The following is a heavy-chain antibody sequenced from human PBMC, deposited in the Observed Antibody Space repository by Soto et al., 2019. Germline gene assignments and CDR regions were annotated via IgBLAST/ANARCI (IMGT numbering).Heavy chain of an antibody. D-gene: IGHD3-3*01. CDR1: GYTFTSYY. CDR3: ARDRVVTYRTKYNWFDP. Sequence: ASVKVSCKASGYTFTSYYMHWVRQAPGQGLEWMGIINPSGGSTSYAQKFQGRVTMTRDTSTSTVYMELSSLRSEDTAVYYCARDRVVTYRTKYNWFDPWGQGTLVTVSS. V-gene: IGHV1-46*01. J-gene: IGHJ5*02. CDR2: INPSGGST.